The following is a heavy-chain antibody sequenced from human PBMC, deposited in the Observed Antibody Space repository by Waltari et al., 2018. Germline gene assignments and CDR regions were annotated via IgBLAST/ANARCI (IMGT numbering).Heavy chain of an antibody. J-gene: IGHJ4*02. D-gene: IGHD6-13*01. CDR2: MSRSGDKM. CDR1: AFIFSVSE. Sequence: ELELVASGGRLVQPGGSLRLSCAASAFIFSVSEMNWVRQAPGKGLEWVSYMSRSGDKMYYADSVKGRFTISRDNARKSLYLQMNSLRADDTAVYYCARDPAQLGGESDNWGQGTLVTVSS. CDR3: ARDPAQLGGESDN. V-gene: IGHV3-48*03.